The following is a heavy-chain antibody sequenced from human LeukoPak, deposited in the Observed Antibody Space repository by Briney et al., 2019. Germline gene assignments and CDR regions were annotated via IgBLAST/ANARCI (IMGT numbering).Heavy chain of an antibody. D-gene: IGHD6-13*01. CDR2: INPNSGGT. CDR3: AREEGIAAAGPDY. CDR1: GYTFTGYY. Sequence: ASVKVSCKASGYTFTGYYMHWVRRAPGQGLEWMGWINPNSGGTNYAQKFQGRVTMTRDTSISTAYMELSRLRSDDTAVYYCAREEGIAAAGPDYWGQGTLVTVSS. V-gene: IGHV1-2*02. J-gene: IGHJ4*02.